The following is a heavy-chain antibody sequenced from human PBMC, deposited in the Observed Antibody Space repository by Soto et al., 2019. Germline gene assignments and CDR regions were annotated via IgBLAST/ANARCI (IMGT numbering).Heavy chain of an antibody. J-gene: IGHJ4*02. D-gene: IGHD5-12*01. CDR1: GGAFSACT. CDR3: HGYGY. Sequence: SVKVYWKASGGAFSACTIHWVRQAPAQGIEWMGRIILSLGAASYAKKFQDRVTITADKSTSTVYMELSSLRDKDTAVYYCHGYGYWGQGTLLTVSS. CDR2: IILSLGAA. V-gene: IGHV1-69*08.